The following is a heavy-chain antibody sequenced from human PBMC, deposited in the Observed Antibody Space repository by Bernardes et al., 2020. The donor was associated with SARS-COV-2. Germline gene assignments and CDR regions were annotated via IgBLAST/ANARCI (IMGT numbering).Heavy chain of an antibody. D-gene: IGHD3-22*01. CDR2: IWYDGSNK. CDR1: GFTFSSYG. V-gene: IGHV3-33*01. J-gene: IGHJ4*02. Sequence: SLRLSCAASGFTFSSYGMHWVRQAPGKGLEWVAVIWYDGSNKYYADSVKGRFTISRDNSKNTLYLQMNSLRAEDTAVYYCARESYYDSSGRALDYWGQGTLVTVSS. CDR3: ARESYYDSSGRALDY.